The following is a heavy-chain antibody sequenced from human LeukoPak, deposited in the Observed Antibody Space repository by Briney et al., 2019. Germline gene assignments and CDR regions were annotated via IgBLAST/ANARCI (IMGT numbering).Heavy chain of an antibody. CDR1: GGSISSGDYY. CDR3: AREHGYYYMDV. CDR2: IYYSGST. D-gene: IGHD2-21*01. J-gene: IGHJ6*03. Sequence: SQTLSLTCTVSGGSISSGDYYWSWIRQPPGKGREWIGYIYYSGSTYYNPALKSRVTISVDTSKNQFSLELSSVTAADTAVYYCAREHGYYYMDVWGKGTTVTVSS. V-gene: IGHV4-30-4*08.